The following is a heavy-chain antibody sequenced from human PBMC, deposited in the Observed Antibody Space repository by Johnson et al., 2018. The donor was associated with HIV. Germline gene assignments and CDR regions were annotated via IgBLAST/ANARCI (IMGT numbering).Heavy chain of an antibody. CDR3: ARGGITFGGVIAPGAFDI. Sequence: VQLVESGGDLVQPGGSLRLSCVASGFTFGGEWMHWVRQAPGQGLVWVSRIKTDGSNTAYADSLRGRFTISGDNAKNTLYLQMGSLRAEDMAVYYCARGGITFGGVIAPGAFDIWGQGTMVTVSS. J-gene: IGHJ3*02. CDR1: GFTFGGEW. CDR2: IKTDGSNT. D-gene: IGHD3-16*02. V-gene: IGHV3-74*01.